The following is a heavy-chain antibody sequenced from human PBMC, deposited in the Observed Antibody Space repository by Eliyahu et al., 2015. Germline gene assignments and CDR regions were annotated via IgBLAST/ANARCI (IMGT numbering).Heavy chain of an antibody. J-gene: IGHJ4*02. CDR1: GFTFXSYS. D-gene: IGHD6-13*01. CDR2: ISSSSSYI. Sequence: EVQLVESGGGLVKPGGSLXLSCAAPGFTFXSYSMNWVRQAPGKGLEXVSSISSSSSYIYYADSVKGRFTISRDNAKNSLYLQMNSLRAEDTAVYYCASSYSSSWYGVPYYFDYWGQGTLVTVSS. CDR3: ASSYSSSWYGVPYYFDY. V-gene: IGHV3-21*01.